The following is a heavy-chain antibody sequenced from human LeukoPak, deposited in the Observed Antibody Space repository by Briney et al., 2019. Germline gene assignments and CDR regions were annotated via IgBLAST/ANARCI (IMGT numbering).Heavy chain of an antibody. J-gene: IGHJ4*02. CDR3: AREYGYRIV. D-gene: IGHD5-12*01. Sequence: GGSLRLSCTASGFTVSSSYMTWVRQAPGKGLDWVSLIYGGGSTYYADSVKGRFTISRDNSKNTLYLQMNSLRAEDTAVYYCAREYGYRIVWGQGTLVTVSS. V-gene: IGHV3-66*01. CDR1: GFTVSSSY. CDR2: IYGGGST.